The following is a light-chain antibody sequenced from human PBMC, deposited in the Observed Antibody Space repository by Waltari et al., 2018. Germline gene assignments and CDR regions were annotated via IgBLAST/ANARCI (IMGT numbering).Light chain of an antibody. V-gene: IGKV3-20*01. CDR1: QTINNNF. Sequence: IVLTQSPDTLSLSPGQRATLSCRASQTINNNFLVWYQQKPGQAPRLPLHGASSRATGFPDRFSGSGSGTDFTLTISRLEPEDVAVYYCQQYDGSILTFGGGTKVEI. CDR2: GAS. J-gene: IGKJ4*01. CDR3: QQYDGSILT.